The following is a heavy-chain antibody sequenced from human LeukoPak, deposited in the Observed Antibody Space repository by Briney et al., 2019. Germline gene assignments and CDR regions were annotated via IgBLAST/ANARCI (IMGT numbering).Heavy chain of an antibody. CDR3: ARGLDLGYFHH. Sequence: GGSLRLSCVVSGFSVSNNYIIWVRQAPGKGLEWVAVIWYDGSNKYYADSVKGRFTISRDNSKNTLYLQMNSLRAEDTAVYYCARGLDLGYFHHWGQGTLVTVSS. V-gene: IGHV3-33*08. J-gene: IGHJ1*01. CDR2: IWYDGSNK. D-gene: IGHD4-11*01. CDR1: GFSVSNNY.